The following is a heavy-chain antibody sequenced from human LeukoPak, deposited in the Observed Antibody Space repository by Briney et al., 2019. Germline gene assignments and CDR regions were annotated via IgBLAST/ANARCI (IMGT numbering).Heavy chain of an antibody. V-gene: IGHV3-21*01. CDR1: GFTFRSYS. CDR3: ARVGAVAGDY. Sequence: GGSLRLSCAASGFTFRSYSMNWVRQAPGKGLEWVSSISSSSSYIYYADSVKGRFTISRDNAKNSLYLQMNSLRAEDTAVYYCARVGAVAGDYWGQGTLVTVSS. CDR2: ISSSSSYI. D-gene: IGHD6-19*01. J-gene: IGHJ4*02.